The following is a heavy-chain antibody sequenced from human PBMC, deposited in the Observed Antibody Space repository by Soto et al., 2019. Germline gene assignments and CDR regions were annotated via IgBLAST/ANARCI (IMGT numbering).Heavy chain of an antibody. J-gene: IGHJ6*02. CDR1: GFTFSSYG. D-gene: IGHD3-10*01. CDR3: ARDGAHYYGSGSYYGYYYYYGMDV. V-gene: IGHV3-33*01. Sequence: QVQLVESGGSVVQPGRSLRLSCAASGFTFSSYGMHWVRQAPGKGLEWVAVIWYDGSNKYYADSVKGRFTISRDNSKNTLYLQMNSLRAEDTAVYYCARDGAHYYGSGSYYGYYYYYGMDVWGQGTTVTVSS. CDR2: IWYDGSNK.